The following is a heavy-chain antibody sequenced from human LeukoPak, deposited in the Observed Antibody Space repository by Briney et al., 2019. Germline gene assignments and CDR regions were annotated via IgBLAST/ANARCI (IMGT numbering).Heavy chain of an antibody. CDR2: ISWNSDFI. D-gene: IGHD6-19*01. Sequence: PGGSLRLSCVASGFNFNDKAMHWVRQAPGKGLEWVSSISWNSDFIGYADSVKGRFTVSRDNAKTSLYLQMNSVRDEDTAFYYCAKTPYSSGRSPFDYWGQGTLVTVSS. CDR3: AKTPYSSGRSPFDY. V-gene: IGHV3-9*01. CDR1: GFNFNDKA. J-gene: IGHJ4*02.